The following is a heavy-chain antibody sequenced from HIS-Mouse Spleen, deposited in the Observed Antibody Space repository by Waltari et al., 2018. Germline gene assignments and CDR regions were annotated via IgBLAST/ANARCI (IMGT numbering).Heavy chain of an antibody. Sequence: QLQLQESGPGLVKPSETLSLTCTVSGGSISSSSYYWGWIRQPPGKGLEWIGSSYYSGRPYYNPSLKSRVTISVDTSKNQFSLKRSSVTAADTAVYYCAREIPYSSSWYDWYFDLWGRGTLVTVSS. D-gene: IGHD6-13*01. V-gene: IGHV4-39*07. CDR3: AREIPYSSSWYDWYFDL. CDR1: GGSISSSSYY. CDR2: SYYSGRP. J-gene: IGHJ2*01.